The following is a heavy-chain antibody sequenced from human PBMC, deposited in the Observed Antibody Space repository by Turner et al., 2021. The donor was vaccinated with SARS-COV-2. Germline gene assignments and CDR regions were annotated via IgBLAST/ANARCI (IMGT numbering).Heavy chain of an antibody. CDR2: INWSSGTI. D-gene: IGHD2-8*01. CDR1: GFNFGKSA. J-gene: IGHJ4*02. Sequence: VQQVESGGGFVQPARSQRHPYAASGFNFGKSAMHWVRQGPGKGLEWVAGINWSSGTIHYADSVEGRFSNSRDNAKNSVYLQMSSLRVEDTAVYYCVKDQVSANMKTFEYWGQGTLVTVSS. CDR3: VKDQVSANMKTFEY. V-gene: IGHV3-9*01.